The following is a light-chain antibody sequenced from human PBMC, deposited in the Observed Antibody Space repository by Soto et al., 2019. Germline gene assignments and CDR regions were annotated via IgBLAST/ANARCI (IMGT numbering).Light chain of an antibody. CDR3: QDFNTYPLT. CDR2: DAS. J-gene: IGKJ4*01. V-gene: IGKV1-13*02. CDR1: QGISSA. Sequence: AIQLTQSPSSLSASVGDRVTITCRASQGISSALAWYQQKPGKAPKFLISDASILERGVPSRFSGSGSGTDFTLTISSLQPEDFATYYCQDFNTYPLTFVGGTKVEIK.